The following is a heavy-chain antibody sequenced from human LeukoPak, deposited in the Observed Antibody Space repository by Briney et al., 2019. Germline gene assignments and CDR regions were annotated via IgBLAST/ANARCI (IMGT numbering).Heavy chain of an antibody. CDR2: IKKDETEK. V-gene: IGHV3-7*01. J-gene: IGHJ3*01. CDR3: ARLHNSGYSIN. Sequence: GGSLSLSCAASGLTFSNYWMSWVRQAPGKGLEWVANIKKDETEKYYVDSVKGRFTISRDNAKSSLYLQMNSLRAEDTAVYYCARLHNSGYSINWVQGTMVTVSS. CDR1: GLTFSNYW. D-gene: IGHD3-22*01.